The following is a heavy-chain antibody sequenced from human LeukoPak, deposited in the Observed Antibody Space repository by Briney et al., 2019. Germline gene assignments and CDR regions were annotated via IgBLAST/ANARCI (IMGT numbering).Heavy chain of an antibody. CDR3: ARAQTYGDSRLLLDY. Sequence: SETLSLTCAVYGGSFSAYYWSWIRQPPGKGLEWIGEINHSGSTNYNPSLKSRVTISVDTSKNQFSLKLSSVTAADTALYYCARAQTYGDSRLLLDYWGQGTLVTVSS. V-gene: IGHV4-34*01. J-gene: IGHJ4*02. CDR2: INHSGST. D-gene: IGHD2-21*02. CDR1: GGSFSAYY.